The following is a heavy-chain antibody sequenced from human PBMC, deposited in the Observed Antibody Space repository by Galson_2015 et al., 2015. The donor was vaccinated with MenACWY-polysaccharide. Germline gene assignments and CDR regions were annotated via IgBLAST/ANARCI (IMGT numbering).Heavy chain of an antibody. V-gene: IGHV3-48*01. CDR3: ARERATVIADSNGMDV. Sequence: SLRLSCAASGLTFSDYFMTWVRQAPGKGLEWLSYITGSSDTIYYADSVKGRFTISRDNAQNSLVLQLRSLTVEDTAVCYCARERATVIADSNGMDVWGQGTAVTVSS. CDR1: GLTFSDYF. J-gene: IGHJ6*02. CDR2: ITGSSDTI. D-gene: IGHD2-21*01.